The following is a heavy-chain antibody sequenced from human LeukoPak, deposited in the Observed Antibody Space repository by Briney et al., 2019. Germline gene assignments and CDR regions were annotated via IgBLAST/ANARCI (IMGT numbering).Heavy chain of an antibody. CDR1: GGSISSHY. D-gene: IGHD4-11*01. V-gene: IGHV4-59*11. Sequence: PSETLSLTCSVSGGSISSHYWNWIRQSPGKGLEWIAYISYSGRTSYNPSLQSRVTMSVDTSKNQFSLRLSSVTAADAAVYFCAGAYSNHGPGDYWGQGTLVTVSS. J-gene: IGHJ4*02. CDR2: ISYSGRT. CDR3: AGAYSNHGPGDY.